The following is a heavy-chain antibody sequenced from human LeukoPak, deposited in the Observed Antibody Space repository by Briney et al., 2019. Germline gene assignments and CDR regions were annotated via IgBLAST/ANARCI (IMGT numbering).Heavy chain of an antibody. J-gene: IGHJ4*02. D-gene: IGHD5-12*01. Sequence: PGGSLRLSCAASGFTFSSYGMNWVRQAPGRGLEWLSYTSGSSGSTIYYAQSVRRRFTISRDDAKNTLYLQMNSLTADDTAVYFCARDKIQWLRYSYFDYWGQGVLVSVSS. CDR3: ARDKIQWLRYSYFDY. CDR2: TSGSSGSTI. V-gene: IGHV3-48*01. CDR1: GFTFSSYG.